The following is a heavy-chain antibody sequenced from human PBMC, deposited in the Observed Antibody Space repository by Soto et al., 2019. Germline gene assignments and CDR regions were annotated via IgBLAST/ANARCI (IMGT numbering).Heavy chain of an antibody. D-gene: IGHD3-10*01. CDR3: ARDVEGYGSGSYYDY. Sequence: QVQLQESGPGLVKPSQTLSLTCTVSGGSISSGGYYWSWIRQHPGKGLEWIGYIYYSGSTYYNPSLKSRVTISVDTSKNQFSLKLSSVTAADTAVYYCARDVEGYGSGSYYDYWGQGPLVTVSS. V-gene: IGHV4-31*03. CDR1: GGSISSGGYY. CDR2: IYYSGST. J-gene: IGHJ4*02.